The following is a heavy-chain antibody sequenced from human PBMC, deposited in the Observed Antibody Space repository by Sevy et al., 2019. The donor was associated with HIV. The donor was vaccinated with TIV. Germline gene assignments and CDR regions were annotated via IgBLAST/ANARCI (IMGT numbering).Heavy chain of an antibody. CDR2: IYYSGST. CDR3: ARACSYLDHFDY. V-gene: IGHV4-30-4*01. D-gene: IGHD1-26*01. J-gene: IGHJ4*01. CDR1: GGSISSGDYY. Sequence: SETLSLTCTVSGGSISSGDYYWSWIRQPPGKGLEWIGYIYYSGSTYYNPSLKSRVTISVDTSKNQFSLKLSSVTAADTAVYYCARACSYLDHFDYWGHGTLVTVSS.